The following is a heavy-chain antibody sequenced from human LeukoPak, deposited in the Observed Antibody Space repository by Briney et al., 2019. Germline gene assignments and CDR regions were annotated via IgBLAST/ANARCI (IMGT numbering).Heavy chain of an antibody. D-gene: IGHD3-22*01. CDR3: ARFYDSSGSLDY. CDR2: INRSGST. Sequence: SQTLSLTCAVYGGSFSGYYWSWIRQPPGKGLEWIGEINRSGSTNYNPSLKSRVTISVDTSKNQFSLKLSSVTAADTAVYYCARFYDSSGSLDYWGQGTLVTVSS. V-gene: IGHV4-34*01. J-gene: IGHJ4*02. CDR1: GGSFSGYY.